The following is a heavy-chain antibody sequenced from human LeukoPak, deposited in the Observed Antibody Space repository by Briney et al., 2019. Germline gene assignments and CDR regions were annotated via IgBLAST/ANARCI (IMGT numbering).Heavy chain of an antibody. V-gene: IGHV4-4*02. CDR2: IYHSGST. D-gene: IGHD3-10*01. CDR1: GGSISSSNW. Sequence: SETLSLTCAVSGGSISSSNWWSWVRQPPGKGLEWIGEIYHSGSTNYNPSLKSRATISVDKSKNQFFLKLRSVTAADTAVYYCARDVNPYYYGSGRNGKAFDIWGQGTMVTVSS. J-gene: IGHJ3*02. CDR3: ARDVNPYYYGSGRNGKAFDI.